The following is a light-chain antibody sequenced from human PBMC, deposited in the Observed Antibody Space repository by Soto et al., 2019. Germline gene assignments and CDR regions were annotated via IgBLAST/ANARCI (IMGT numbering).Light chain of an antibody. J-gene: IGLJ1*01. V-gene: IGLV2-8*01. CDR2: EVS. Sequence: QSALTQPPSASGSPGQSVTISCTGTSSDVGGYNYVSWYQQHPGKAPKLMIYEVSKRPSGVPDRFSGSKSGNTASLTVSGLQAEDEADYYCSSFTNTITRYAFGTGTKVTVL. CDR3: SSFTNTITRYA. CDR1: SSDVGGYNY.